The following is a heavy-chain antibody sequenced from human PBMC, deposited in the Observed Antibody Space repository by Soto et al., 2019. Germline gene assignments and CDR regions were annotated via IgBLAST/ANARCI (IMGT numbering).Heavy chain of an antibody. V-gene: IGHV3-15*01. CDR3: TTILGYCSSTSCSYMDV. Sequence: GGSLRLSCAASGFTFSNAWMSWVRQAPGKGLEWVGRIKSKTDGGTTDYAAPVKGRFTISRDDSKNTLYLQMNSLKTEDTAVYYCTTILGYCSSTSCSYMDVWGKGTTVTVSS. D-gene: IGHD2-2*01. J-gene: IGHJ6*03. CDR2: IKSKTDGGTT. CDR1: GFTFSNAW.